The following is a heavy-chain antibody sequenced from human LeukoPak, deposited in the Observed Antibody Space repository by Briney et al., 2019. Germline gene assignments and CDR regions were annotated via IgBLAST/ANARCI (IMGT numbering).Heavy chain of an antibody. D-gene: IGHD3-3*02. CDR3: ARGRFSIFGVVIMWVDAFDI. V-gene: IGHV1-8*01. CDR2: MNPNSGNT. Sequence: ASVKVSCKASGYTFTSYDINWVRQATGQGLEWMGWMNPNSGNTGYAQKFQGRVTITRNTSISTAYMELSSLRSEDTAVYYCARGRFSIFGVVIMWVDAFDIWGQGTMVTVSS. CDR1: GYTFTSYD. J-gene: IGHJ3*02.